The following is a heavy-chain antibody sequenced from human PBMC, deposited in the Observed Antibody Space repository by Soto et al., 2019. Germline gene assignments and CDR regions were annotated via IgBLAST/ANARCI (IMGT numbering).Heavy chain of an antibody. CDR3: ARDLGYSNGHPFDY. D-gene: IGHD5-18*01. V-gene: IGHV3-33*01. J-gene: IGHJ4*02. Sequence: QVQLVESGGGVVQPGRSLRLTCAASGFSFNTYSMQWVRQAPGKGLVWVALIWHDGSNKYYADSVKGRFTISRDNSKNTLYLQMNSLRAEDTAIYYCARDLGYSNGHPFDYWGQGILVTVSS. CDR1: GFSFNTYS. CDR2: IWHDGSNK.